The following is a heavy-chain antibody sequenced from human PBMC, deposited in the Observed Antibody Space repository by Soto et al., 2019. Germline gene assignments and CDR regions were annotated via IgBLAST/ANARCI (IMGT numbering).Heavy chain of an antibody. V-gene: IGHV3-21*01. J-gene: IGHJ6*02. CDR3: ARDLRIAARPDSDYGMDV. CDR2: TSSSSSYI. CDR1: GFTFSSYS. D-gene: IGHD6-6*01. Sequence: PGGPLRLSCAASGFTFSSYSMNWVRQAPGKGLEWVSSTSSSSSYIYYADSVKGRFTISRDNAKNSLYLQMNSLRAEDTAVYYCARDLRIAARPDSDYGMDVWGQGTTVTVSS.